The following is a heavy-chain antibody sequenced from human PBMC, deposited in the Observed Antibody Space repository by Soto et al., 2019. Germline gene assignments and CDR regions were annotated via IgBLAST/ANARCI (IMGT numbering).Heavy chain of an antibody. D-gene: IGHD2-15*01. Sequence: GWSLRLSCASSVFTFISYAMHWVRQAPGKGLEWVAVISYDGSNKYYADSVKGRFTISRDNSKNTLYLQMNSLRAEDTAVYYCARDRSGGSCLDYWGQGTLVTVSS. CDR3: ARDRSGGSCLDY. V-gene: IGHV3-30-3*01. CDR1: VFTFISYA. CDR2: ISYDGSNK. J-gene: IGHJ4*02.